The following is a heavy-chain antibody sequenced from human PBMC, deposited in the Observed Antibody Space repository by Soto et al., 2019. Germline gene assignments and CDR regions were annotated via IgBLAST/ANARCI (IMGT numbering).Heavy chain of an antibody. CDR2: ISAYNGNT. Sequence: EASVKVSCKASGYTFTSYGISWVRHAPGQGLEWMGWISAYNGNTNYAQKLQGRVTMTTDTSTSTAYMELRSLRSDDTAVYYCARDYYDSSGYLTASDYWGQGTLVTVSS. D-gene: IGHD3-22*01. V-gene: IGHV1-18*01. CDR3: ARDYYDSSGYLTASDY. J-gene: IGHJ4*02. CDR1: GYTFTSYG.